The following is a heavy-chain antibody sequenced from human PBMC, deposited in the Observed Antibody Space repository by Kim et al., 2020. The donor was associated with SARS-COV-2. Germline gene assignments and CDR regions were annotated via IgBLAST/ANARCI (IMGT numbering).Heavy chain of an antibody. V-gene: IGHV4-59*08. Sequence: PALKSRVTISVDTSRNQFSLDLTAVTAADTAVYYCARQGPRDGYSYYFDYWGQGTLVIVSS. D-gene: IGHD4-4*01. CDR3: ARQGPRDGYSYYFDY. J-gene: IGHJ4*02.